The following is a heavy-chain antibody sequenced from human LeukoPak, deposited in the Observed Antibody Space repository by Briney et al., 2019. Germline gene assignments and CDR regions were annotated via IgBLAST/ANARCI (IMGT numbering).Heavy chain of an antibody. CDR2: ISGSGGST. D-gene: IGHD6-19*01. V-gene: IGHV3-23*01. CDR3: AKDEQWLGYFDY. J-gene: IGHJ4*02. Sequence: PGGPLRLSCAASGFTFSSYAMSWVRQAPGKGLEWVSAISGSGGSTYYADSVKGRFTISRDNSKNTLYLQMNSLRAEDTAVYYCAKDEQWLGYFDYWGQGTLVTVSS. CDR1: GFTFSSYA.